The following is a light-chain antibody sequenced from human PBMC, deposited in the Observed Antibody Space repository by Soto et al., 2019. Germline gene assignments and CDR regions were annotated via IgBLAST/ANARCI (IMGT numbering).Light chain of an antibody. CDR1: SGSVSTSYF. Sequence: QTVVTQEPSFSVSPGGTVTLTCGLSSGSVSTSYFPSWYQQTPGQTPRSLIYSTNTRSSGVPDRFSGSILGNKAALTITGAQVDDESDYYCVLYVGGGISLFGGGTKLTVL. CDR2: STN. CDR3: VLYVGGGISL. J-gene: IGLJ3*02. V-gene: IGLV8-61*01.